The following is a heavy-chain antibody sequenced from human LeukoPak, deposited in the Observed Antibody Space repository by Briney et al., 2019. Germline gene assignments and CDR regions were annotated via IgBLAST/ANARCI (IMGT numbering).Heavy chain of an antibody. Sequence: GGSLRLSCVASGFTFSSYAMSWVRQAPGKGLEWLSSISFSGDDTYYRDSVKGRFTISRDNSKNTLYLQMNSLRAEDTAVYYCAKVLQMVREVTPFDYWGQGTLVTVSS. J-gene: IGHJ4*02. CDR3: AKVLQMVREVTPFDY. CDR1: GFTFSSYA. CDR2: ISFSGDDT. V-gene: IGHV3-23*01. D-gene: IGHD3-10*01.